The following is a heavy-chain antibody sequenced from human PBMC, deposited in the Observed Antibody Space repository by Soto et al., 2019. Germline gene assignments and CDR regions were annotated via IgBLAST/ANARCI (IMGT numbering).Heavy chain of an antibody. CDR1: GASIITDGYY. CDR2: IHYSGGATYSP. D-gene: IGHD3-16*01. V-gene: IGHV4-31*03. J-gene: IGHJ4*02. CDR3: ARMFAVVGGPFDY. Sequence: SETLSLTCTVSGASIITDGYYWTWIRQHPGKGLEWLGYIHYSGGATYSPSYNPSLQSRIATSVDISKSLFSLNLRYVTAADTAVYYCARMFAVVGGPFDYWGQGALVTVSS.